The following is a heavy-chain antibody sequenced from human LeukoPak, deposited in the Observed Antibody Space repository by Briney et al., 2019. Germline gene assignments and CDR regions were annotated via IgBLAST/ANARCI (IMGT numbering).Heavy chain of an antibody. J-gene: IGHJ5*02. Sequence: GASVKVSCKASRYTFTGYYMHWVRQAPGQGLEWVGWIIPNSGGTNYAQKFQGRVTMTRDTSISTAYMELSRLRSDDTAVYYCARHARTYGSGGYYNSWSDPWGQGTLVTVSS. CDR1: RYTFTGYY. V-gene: IGHV1-2*02. CDR3: ARHARTYGSGGYYNSWSDP. D-gene: IGHD3-10*01. CDR2: IIPNSGGT.